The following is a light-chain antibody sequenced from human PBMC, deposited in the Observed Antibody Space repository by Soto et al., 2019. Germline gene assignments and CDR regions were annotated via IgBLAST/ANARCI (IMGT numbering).Light chain of an antibody. J-gene: IGKJ1*01. CDR1: QSVHIH. CDR2: GAS. V-gene: IGKV3-20*01. CDR3: QQYSSPPQT. Sequence: EIVMTQSPATLAVSPGELATLSCRASQSVHIHLAWYRQKPGQAPRLLIYGASNRATGIPDRFSGSGSGTDFTLTISRLEPEDFAVYFCQQYSSPPQTFGQGTKVAIK.